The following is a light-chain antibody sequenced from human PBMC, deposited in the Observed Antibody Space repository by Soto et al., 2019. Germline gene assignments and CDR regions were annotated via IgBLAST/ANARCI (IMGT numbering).Light chain of an antibody. Sequence: QSVLTQPASVSGSPGQSITISCTGTSSDVGGYNYVSWYQQHPGKAPKLMIYEVSNRPSGVSNRFSGSKSGNTASLTISGLQAEYETDYYCSSYTSSSTPVVFGGGTHLTVL. CDR1: SSDVGGYNY. J-gene: IGLJ2*01. CDR2: EVS. CDR3: SSYTSSSTPVV. V-gene: IGLV2-14*01.